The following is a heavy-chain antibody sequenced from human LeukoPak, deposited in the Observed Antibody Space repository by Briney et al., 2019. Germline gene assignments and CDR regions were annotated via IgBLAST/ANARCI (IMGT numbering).Heavy chain of an antibody. CDR2: IIPILGIA. V-gene: IGHV1-69*04. CDR3: ARGAGPAYCGGDCYSEDAFDI. D-gene: IGHD2-21*02. Sequence: EASVKVSCKASGGTFSSYAISWVRQAPGQGLEWMGRIIPILGIANYAQKFQGGVTITADKSTSTAYMELSSLRSEDTAVYYCARGAGPAYCGGDCYSEDAFDIWGQGTMVTVSS. J-gene: IGHJ3*02. CDR1: GGTFSSYA.